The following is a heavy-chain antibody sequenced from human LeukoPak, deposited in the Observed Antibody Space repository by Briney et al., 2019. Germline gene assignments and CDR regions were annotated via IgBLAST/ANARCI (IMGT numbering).Heavy chain of an antibody. CDR3: AKVGGLAVAGTDNWMDP. CDR2: IHYSGKT. D-gene: IGHD6-19*01. V-gene: IGHV4-39*02. J-gene: IGHJ5*02. Sequence: SETLSLTCSVTGGSISRSSYYWGWIRQPPGEGLEWIGNIHYSGKTYYNPSLKSRVTISIDTSKNQFSLKLSSVTAADTAVYSCAKVGGLAVAGTDNWMDPWGQGTLVTVSP. CDR1: GGSISRSSYY.